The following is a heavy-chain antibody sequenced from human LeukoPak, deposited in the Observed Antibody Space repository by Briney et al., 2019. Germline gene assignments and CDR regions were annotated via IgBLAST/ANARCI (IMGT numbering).Heavy chain of an antibody. CDR1: GFTFSSYA. V-gene: IGHV3-23*01. J-gene: IGHJ4*02. CDR2: ISGSGGTT. CDR3: AKARGLYYYASGSPSDY. D-gene: IGHD3-10*01. Sequence: AGGSLRLSCSASGFTFSSYAMTWVRQAPGKGLEWVSAISGSGGTTYYADSVKGRFTISRDNSKNTLYLQMNSLRAEDTAVYYCAKARGLYYYASGSPSDYWGQGTLVTVSS.